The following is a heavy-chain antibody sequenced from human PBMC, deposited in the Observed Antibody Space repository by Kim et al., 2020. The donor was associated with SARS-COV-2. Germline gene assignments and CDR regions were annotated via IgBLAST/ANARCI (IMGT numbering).Heavy chain of an antibody. D-gene: IGHD3-3*01. J-gene: IGHJ4*02. CDR2: IIPIFGTA. CDR3: AGYYDFWSGNRGPEWYLDY. CDR1: GGTFSSYA. Sequence: SVKVSCKASGGTFSSYAISWVRQAPGQGLEWMGGIIPIFGTANYAQKFQGRVTITADESTSTAYMELSSLRSEDTAVYYCAGYYDFWSGNRGPEWYLDYWGQGTLVTVSS. V-gene: IGHV1-69*13.